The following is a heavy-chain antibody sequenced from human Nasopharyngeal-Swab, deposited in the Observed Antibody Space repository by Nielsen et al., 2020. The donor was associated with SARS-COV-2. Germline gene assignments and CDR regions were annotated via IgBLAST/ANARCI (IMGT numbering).Heavy chain of an antibody. J-gene: IGHJ4*02. D-gene: IGHD6-19*01. Sequence: GESLKISCAASGFTLSKYWMHWVRQAPGKGLVWVSHIKNDGTTTTYADAVKGRFTMSRDDAKNTLYLQMNSLRTEDTAVYYGARDGQGAVDLDYWGQGSLVTVSS. CDR3: ARDGQGAVDLDY. CDR2: IKNDGTTT. CDR1: GFTLSKYW. V-gene: IGHV3-74*01.